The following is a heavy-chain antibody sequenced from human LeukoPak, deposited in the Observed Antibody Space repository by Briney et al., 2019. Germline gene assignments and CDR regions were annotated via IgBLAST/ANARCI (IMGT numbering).Heavy chain of an antibody. V-gene: IGHV3-23*01. D-gene: IGHD5-12*01. CDR1: GFTFRSYA. CDR2: ITADGGST. CDR3: ARVWLRDYMDV. Sequence: PGGSLRLSCAVSGFTFRSYAMNWVRQAPGKGLAWVAAITADGGSTHYTTSVKGRLIISRDTPKNTLSLQMNNLRAEDTAVYFCARVWLRDYMDVWGEGTTVSVSS. J-gene: IGHJ6*03.